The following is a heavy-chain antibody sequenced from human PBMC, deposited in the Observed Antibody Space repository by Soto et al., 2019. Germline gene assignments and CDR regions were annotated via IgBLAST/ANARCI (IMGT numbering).Heavy chain of an antibody. CDR1: GFTFTSYA. CDR3: ARVPPWGNSAGDYYIQHYDS. V-gene: IGHV1-3*01. Sequence: AASVKVSCKSSGFTFTSYAIHCLRQAPGQRPQWMGWINGGSGNTKYSQDFQGRVTFTRDTFATTAYLELSSLRSEDTAVYYCARVPPWGNSAGDYYIQHYDSWGQGTPVTVSS. CDR2: INGGSGNT. D-gene: IGHD3-10*01. J-gene: IGHJ4*02.